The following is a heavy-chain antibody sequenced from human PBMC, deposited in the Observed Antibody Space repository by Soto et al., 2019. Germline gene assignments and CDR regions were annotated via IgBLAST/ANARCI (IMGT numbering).Heavy chain of an antibody. J-gene: IGHJ6*02. CDR2: IXXDXXXK. V-gene: IGHV3-30-3*01. CDR3: XXXXXXXXXXXXXXXXXXXXYGXDV. Sequence: QVQLVESGGGVVQPGRSLRLSCAASGFTFSSYAMHWVRQAPXKXXXXXXVIXXDXXXKYYADSVKGRFTISRDNSKXXXXLXXXXLXXXDXXXXXXXXXXXXXXXXXXXXXXXXXXYGXDVWGQGTTVTVSS. CDR1: GFTFSSYA.